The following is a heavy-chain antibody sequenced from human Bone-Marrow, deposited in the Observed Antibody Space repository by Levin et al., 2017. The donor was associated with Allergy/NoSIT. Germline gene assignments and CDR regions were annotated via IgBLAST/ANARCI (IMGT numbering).Heavy chain of an antibody. J-gene: IGHJ6*02. CDR2: IRSKAYGGTT. D-gene: IGHD2-15*01. V-gene: IGHV3-49*03. Sequence: PGGSLRLSCTASGFTFGDYAMSWFRQAPGKGLEWVGFIRSKAYGGTTEYAASVKGRFTISRDDSKSIAYLQMNSLKTEDTAVYYCTRDIVVVVAATLCPIYYDYGMDVWGQGTTVTVSS. CDR1: GFTFGDYA. CDR3: TRDIVVVVAATLCPIYYDYGMDV.